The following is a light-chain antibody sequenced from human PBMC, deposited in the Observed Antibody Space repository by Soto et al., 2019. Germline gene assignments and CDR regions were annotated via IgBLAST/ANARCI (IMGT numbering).Light chain of an antibody. V-gene: IGKV1-39*01. J-gene: IGKJ1*01. CDR2: AAS. Sequence: DSQLIQTPGPLSESVGERVNRTCRASQSISSYLNWYQQKPGKAPKLLIYAASSLQSGVPSRFSGSGSGKDFTLTISSLQPEDFATYYCQQSYSTPWTFGQGTNV. CDR1: QSISSY. CDR3: QQSYSTPWT.